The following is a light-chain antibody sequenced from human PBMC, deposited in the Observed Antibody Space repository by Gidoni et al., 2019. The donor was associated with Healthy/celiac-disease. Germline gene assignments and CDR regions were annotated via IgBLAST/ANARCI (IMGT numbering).Light chain of an antibody. J-gene: IGKJ4*01. Sequence: EMVLTQSPATLSLSPGERATLSCRASQSVSSYLAWYQQKPGQAPRLLIYDASNRATGIPARFSGSGSGTDFTLTISSLEPEDFAVYYCQQRSNWPPGTTFGGXTKVEIK. CDR3: QQRSNWPPGTT. V-gene: IGKV3-11*01. CDR1: QSVSSY. CDR2: DAS.